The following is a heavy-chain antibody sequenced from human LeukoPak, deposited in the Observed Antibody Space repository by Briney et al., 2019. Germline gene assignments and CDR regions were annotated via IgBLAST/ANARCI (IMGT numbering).Heavy chain of an antibody. CDR2: ISSSGSTI. CDR3: ARGAAVDTAMVDY. Sequence: PGGSLRLSCAASGFTFSDYYMSWIRQAPGKGLEWVSYISSSGSTIYYADSVKGRFTISRDNSKNTLYLQMNSLRAEDTAVYYCARGAAVDTAMVDYWGQGTLVTVSS. D-gene: IGHD5-18*01. J-gene: IGHJ4*02. V-gene: IGHV3-11*04. CDR1: GFTFSDYY.